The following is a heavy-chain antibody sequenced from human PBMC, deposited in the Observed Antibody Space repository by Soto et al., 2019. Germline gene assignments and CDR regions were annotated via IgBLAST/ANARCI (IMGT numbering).Heavy chain of an antibody. J-gene: IGHJ4*02. D-gene: IGHD6-13*01. CDR3: SRGPYNSGWSFDF. V-gene: IGHV3-21*01. CDR2: ISSRSTYI. Sequence: GGSLRLSCAASGFPFSSYTMIWVRQAPGKGLEWVSSISSRSTYIYYADSLKGRFTISRDNARDSLSLQMNSLRAEDTPVYFCSRGPYNSGWSFDFWGQGTPVTVSS. CDR1: GFPFSSYT.